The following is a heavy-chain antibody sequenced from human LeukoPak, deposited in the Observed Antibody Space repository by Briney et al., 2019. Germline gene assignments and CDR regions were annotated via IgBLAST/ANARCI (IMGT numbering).Heavy chain of an antibody. J-gene: IGHJ4*02. Sequence: GGSLRLSCAASGFTFSDYYMSWIREAPGKGLERVSYISNSGSTIYYADSVKGRFTISRDNAKNSLYLQMNSLRAEDTAVYYCARSPLSGGQQLVTLPFDYWGQGTLVTVSS. CDR3: ARSPLSGGQQLVTLPFDY. V-gene: IGHV3-11*01. D-gene: IGHD6-13*01. CDR1: GFTFSDYY. CDR2: ISNSGSTI.